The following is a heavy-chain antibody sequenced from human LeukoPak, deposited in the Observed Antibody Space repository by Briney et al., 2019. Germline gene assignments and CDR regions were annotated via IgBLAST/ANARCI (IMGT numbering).Heavy chain of an antibody. CDR1: GFTFSSYA. CDR2: ISYDGSNK. Sequence: GGSLRLSCAASGFTFSSYAMHWVRQAPGKGLEWVAVISYDGSNKYYADSVKGRFTISRDNAKNSLYLQMNSLRAEDTAVYYCARDREEYYDFWSGYPDDYWGQGTLVTVSS. V-gene: IGHV3-30-3*01. J-gene: IGHJ4*02. D-gene: IGHD3-3*01. CDR3: ARDREEYYDFWSGYPDDY.